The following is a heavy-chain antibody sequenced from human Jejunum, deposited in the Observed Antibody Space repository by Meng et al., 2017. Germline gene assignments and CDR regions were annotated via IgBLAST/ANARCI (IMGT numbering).Heavy chain of an antibody. J-gene: IGHJ4*02. D-gene: IGHD5-18*01. Sequence: GESLKISCAASGFTFSSYWMHWVRQAPGKGLVWVLRINSDGSSTSYADSVKGRFTISRDNAKNTLYLQMNSLRAEDTAVYYCALGYSYGYSFYDFDYWGQGTLVTVSS. CDR1: GFTFSSYW. V-gene: IGHV3-74*01. CDR2: INSDGSST. CDR3: ALGYSYGYSFYDFDY.